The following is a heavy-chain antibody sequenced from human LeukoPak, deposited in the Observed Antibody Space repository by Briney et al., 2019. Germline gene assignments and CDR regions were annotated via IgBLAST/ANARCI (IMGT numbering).Heavy chain of an antibody. CDR2: IYTSGST. Sequence: SETLSLTCTVSGGSISSYYWSWIRQPAGKVLEWIGRIYTSGSTNYNPSLKSRVTMSVDTSKNQFSLKLSSVTAADTAVYYCARDLQQWLAFDYWGQGTLVTVSS. V-gene: IGHV4-4*07. CDR1: GGSISSYY. D-gene: IGHD6-19*01. J-gene: IGHJ4*02. CDR3: ARDLQQWLAFDY.